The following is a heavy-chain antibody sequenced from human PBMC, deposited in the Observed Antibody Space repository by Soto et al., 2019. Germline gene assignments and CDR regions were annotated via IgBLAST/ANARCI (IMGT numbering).Heavy chain of an antibody. V-gene: IGHV3-30*18. CDR2: ISYDGSNK. CDR3: AKDLTSDSSGYYSYDEDAFDI. D-gene: IGHD3-22*01. Sequence: PGGSLRLSCAASGFTFSSYGMHWVRQAPGKGLEWVAVISYDGSNKYYADSMKGRFTISRDNSKNTLYLQMNSLRAEDTAVYYCAKDLTSDSSGYYSYDEDAFDIWGQGTMVTVSS. CDR1: GFTFSSYG. J-gene: IGHJ3*02.